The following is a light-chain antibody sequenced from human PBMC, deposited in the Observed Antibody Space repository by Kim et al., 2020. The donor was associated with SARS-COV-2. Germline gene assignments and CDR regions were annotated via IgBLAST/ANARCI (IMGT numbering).Light chain of an antibody. CDR1: QGISSY. J-gene: IGKJ3*01. CDR2: AAS. Sequence: AIRITQSPSSLSASTGDRVTITCRGSQGISSYLAWYQQKPGKAPKLLIYAASTLQSGVPSRFSGSGSGTDFTLTISCLQSEDFATYYCQQYYSYPFTFGPGTKVDIK. CDR3: QQYYSYPFT. V-gene: IGKV1-8*01.